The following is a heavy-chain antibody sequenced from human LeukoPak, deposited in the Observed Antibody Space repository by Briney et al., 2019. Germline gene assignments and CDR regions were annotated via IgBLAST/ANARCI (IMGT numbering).Heavy chain of an antibody. CDR3: AKNRGHCVDGVCHYYYYMDV. CDR1: GFTFSDYA. J-gene: IGHJ6*03. CDR2: VSGSAGRT. V-gene: IGHV3-23*01. D-gene: IGHD2-8*02. Sequence: GGSLRLSCAASGFASGFTFSDYAVSWVRQAPGKGLEWVSTVSGSAGRTDYADSVKGRFTISRDNLKNTLYLQMNGLRAEDTAVYYCAKNRGHCVDGVCHYYYYMDVWGRGTTVTVSS.